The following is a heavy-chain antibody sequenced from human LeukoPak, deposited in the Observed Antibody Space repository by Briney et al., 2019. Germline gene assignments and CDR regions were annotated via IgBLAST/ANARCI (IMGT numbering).Heavy chain of an antibody. V-gene: IGHV3-23*01. CDR3: AKGYDYYYYMDV. CDR2: ISGSGGST. Sequence: GGSLRLSCAASGFTFSSYSMNWVRQAPGKGLEWVSAISGSGGSTYYADSVKGRFTISRDNSKNTLYLQMNSLRAEDTAVYYCAKGYDYYYYMDVWGKGTTVTVSS. D-gene: IGHD2-2*01. CDR1: GFTFSSYS. J-gene: IGHJ6*03.